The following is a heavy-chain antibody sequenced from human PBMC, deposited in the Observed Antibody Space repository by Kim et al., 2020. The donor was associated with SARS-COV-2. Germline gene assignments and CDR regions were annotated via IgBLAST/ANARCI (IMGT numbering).Heavy chain of an antibody. CDR2: IFYTGST. CDR1: GGSISGSGYY. V-gene: IGHV4-39*01. Sequence: SETLSLTCTVSGGSISGSGYYWGWIRQPPGKGLEWIGSIFYTGSTYYHPSLKSRVTISLDASKNQFSLRLSSVTAADTAVYYCARRGNIWIFDLWGRGTLLTVSS. J-gene: IGHJ2*01. D-gene: IGHD3-3*01. CDR3: ARRGNIWIFDL.